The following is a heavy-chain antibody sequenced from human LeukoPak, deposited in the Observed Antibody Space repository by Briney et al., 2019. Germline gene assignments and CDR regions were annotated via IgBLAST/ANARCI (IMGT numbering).Heavy chain of an antibody. CDR3: ATPRGYSYGFEY. CDR2: FDPEDGET. Sequence: ASVKVSCKVSGYTLTELSMHWVRQAPGKGLEWMGGFDPEDGETIYAQKFQGRGTMTEDRSRDTASMELRSRRSEDTAVYYCATPRGYSYGFEYWGQGTLVTVSS. V-gene: IGHV1-24*01. J-gene: IGHJ4*02. CDR1: GYTLTELS. D-gene: IGHD5-18*01.